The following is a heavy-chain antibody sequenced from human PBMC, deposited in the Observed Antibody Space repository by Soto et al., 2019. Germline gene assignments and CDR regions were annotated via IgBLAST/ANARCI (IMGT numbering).Heavy chain of an antibody. CDR2: ISYDGSNK. CDR3: AKGRSYYYYFGVDV. J-gene: IGHJ6*02. V-gene: IGHV3-30*18. Sequence: GGSLRLSCAASGFTFSSYGMHWVRQAPGKGLEWVAVISYDGSNKYYADSVKGRFTISRDNSKNTLYLQMNSLRAEDTALYYCAKGRSYYYYFGVDVWGQGTTVTVSS. CDR1: GFTFSSYG.